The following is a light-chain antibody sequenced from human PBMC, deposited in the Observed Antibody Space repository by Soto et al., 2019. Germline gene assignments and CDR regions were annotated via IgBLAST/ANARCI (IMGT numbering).Light chain of an antibody. CDR3: QSFDKYLSAVV. CDR2: EVN. Sequence: QSALTQPPSVSGSPGQSVTISCTGTSSDVGSYNRLSWYQQPPGTAPKLIMYEVNTRPSGVPDRFSGSKSGSTASLTISGLQAEDEADYYCQSFDKYLSAVVFGGGTKLTVL. V-gene: IGLV2-18*01. CDR1: SSDVGSYNR. J-gene: IGLJ2*01.